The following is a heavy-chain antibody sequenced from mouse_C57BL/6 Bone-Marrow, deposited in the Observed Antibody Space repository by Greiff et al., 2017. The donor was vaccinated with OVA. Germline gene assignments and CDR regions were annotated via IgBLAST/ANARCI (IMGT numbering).Heavy chain of an antibody. CDR2: INPNNGGT. J-gene: IGHJ1*03. CDR1: GYTFTDYN. D-gene: IGHD1-1*01. V-gene: IGHV1-18*01. Sequence: EVQLQQSGPELVKPGASVKIPCKASGYTFTDYNMDWVKQSHGTSLEWIGDINPNNGGTIYNQKFKGKATLTVDKSSSTAYMELRSLTSEDTAVYYCARYDGSSLEGYWYFDVWGTGTTVTVSS. CDR3: ARYDGSSLEGYWYFDV.